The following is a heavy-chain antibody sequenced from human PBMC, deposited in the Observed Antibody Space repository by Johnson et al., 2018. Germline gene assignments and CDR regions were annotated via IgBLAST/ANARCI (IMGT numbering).Heavy chain of an antibody. CDR2: IYYDGSNK. CDR3: TRSDYSGTYFS. Sequence: QVQLVESGGGVVQPGRSLRLSCAASEFTFSHYGMHWVRQAPGEGLEWVAVIYYDGSNKYYADAVKGRFTISRDNSKNTLYLQMNSLKTEDTAGYYCTRSDYSGTYFSWGQGTRVTVSS. J-gene: IGHJ1*01. V-gene: IGHV3-33*01. CDR1: EFTFSHYG. D-gene: IGHD1-26*01.